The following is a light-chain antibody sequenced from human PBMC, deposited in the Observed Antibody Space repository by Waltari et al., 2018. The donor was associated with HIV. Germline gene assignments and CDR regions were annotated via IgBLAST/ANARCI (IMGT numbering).Light chain of an antibody. J-gene: IGKJ4*01. CDR2: GAS. Sequence: EIQMAQSPSSVTGSVGDRVTITFRASQSIGSSLAWYQHQPGEAPKLLIFGASRLESGVPPRFVGSGSGTEFALTISSLQTEDSATYYCQQADSFPHTFGGGTKVEV. CDR1: QSIGSS. CDR3: QQADSFPHT. V-gene: IGKV1-12*01.